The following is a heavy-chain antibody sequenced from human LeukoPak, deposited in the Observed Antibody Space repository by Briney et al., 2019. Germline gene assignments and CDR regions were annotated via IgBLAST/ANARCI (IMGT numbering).Heavy chain of an antibody. V-gene: IGHV4-34*01. Sequence: SETLSLTCAVYGGSFSGYYWSWIRQPPGKGLEWIGEINHSGSTNYNPSLKSRVTISVDTSKNQFSLKLSSVTAADTAVYYCARAVSRLRFLEWSQNWFDPWGQGTLVTVSS. CDR3: ARAVSRLRFLEWSQNWFDP. CDR1: GGSFSGYY. D-gene: IGHD3-3*01. J-gene: IGHJ5*02. CDR2: INHSGST.